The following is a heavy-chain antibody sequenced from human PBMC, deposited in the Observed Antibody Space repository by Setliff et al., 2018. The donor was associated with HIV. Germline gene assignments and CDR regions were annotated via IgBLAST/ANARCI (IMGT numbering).Heavy chain of an antibody. D-gene: IGHD3-9*01. CDR1: GGSLSSSSYY. CDR3: ARSKVNYDILTGYPDAFYI. CDR2: MDYSGNT. J-gene: IGHJ3*02. V-gene: IGHV4-39*07. Sequence: SETLSLTCTVSGGSLSSSSYYWGWIRQPPGKGLEWIGSMDYSGNTYYNPSLKSRVTLSVDTSKNQFSLKLPSVTAADTAVYYCARSKVNYDILTGYPDAFYIWGQGTTVTV.